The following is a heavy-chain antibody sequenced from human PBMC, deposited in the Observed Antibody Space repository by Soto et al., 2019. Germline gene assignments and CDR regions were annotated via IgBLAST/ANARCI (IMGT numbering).Heavy chain of an antibody. V-gene: IGHV1-46*01. CDR1: GFSFSDYF. Sequence: ASVKVSCKASGFSFSDYFMHWVRQAPGQGLEWMGIINPSGDSRNYAQKFQGRVTITADESTSTAYMELSSLRSEDTAVYYCARLPSRTPTWFDPWGQGTLVTVSS. CDR3: ARLPSRTPTWFDP. J-gene: IGHJ5*02. CDR2: INPSGDSR.